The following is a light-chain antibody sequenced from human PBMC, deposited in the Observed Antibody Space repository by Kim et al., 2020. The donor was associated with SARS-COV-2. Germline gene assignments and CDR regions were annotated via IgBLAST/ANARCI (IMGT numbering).Light chain of an antibody. Sequence: VAPGDRATLSCRASQSVGSNLAWYQHKPGQAPRLLIYGASTRATDIPARFSGSGSGTEFTLTISSLQSEDFGVYYCQQYDNWPLYTFGQGTKLEI. CDR2: GAS. J-gene: IGKJ2*01. V-gene: IGKV3-15*01. CDR1: QSVGSN. CDR3: QQYDNWPLYT.